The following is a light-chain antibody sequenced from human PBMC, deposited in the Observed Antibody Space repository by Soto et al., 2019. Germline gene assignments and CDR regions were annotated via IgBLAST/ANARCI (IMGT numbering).Light chain of an antibody. Sequence: EIVLTQSPATLSLSPGERATLSCRASQSVSSYSLAWYQQKPGQAPRLVMYGTSNRATGIPDRFSGSGSGTEFTLTISSLHPDDFATYYCQQYNTYSTFGQGTKVDIK. CDR1: QSVSSYS. V-gene: IGKV3D-7*01. CDR3: QQYNTYST. J-gene: IGKJ1*01. CDR2: GTS.